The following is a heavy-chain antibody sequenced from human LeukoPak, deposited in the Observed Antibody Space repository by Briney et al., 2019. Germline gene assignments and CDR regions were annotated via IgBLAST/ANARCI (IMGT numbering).Heavy chain of an antibody. CDR1: GFTFSAYN. CDR3: ARDEGVSFDC. V-gene: IGHV3-21*01. Sequence: GGSLRLSCAASGFTFSAYNMNWVRQAPGKGLEWVSSISSSSNYIYYADSLKGRFTISRDNDKNSLYLQMNSLRAEDTAVYYYARDEGVSFDCWGPGTLVTVSS. CDR2: ISSSSNYI. J-gene: IGHJ4*02.